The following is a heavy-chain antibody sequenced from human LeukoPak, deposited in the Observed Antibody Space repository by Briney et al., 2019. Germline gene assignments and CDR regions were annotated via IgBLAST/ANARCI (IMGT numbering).Heavy chain of an antibody. V-gene: IGHV4-38-2*02. CDR2: IHHSGTA. D-gene: IGHD2-2*02. J-gene: IGHJ4*02. CDR1: GRSINNGYF. Sequence: SETLSLTCTVFGRSINNGYFWGWIRQPPGKGLEWIASIHHSGTASYNPSLESRVTISVDTSKNQFSLRLSSVTAADTAVYYCARDRGALGATVPAIFAVNFFDSWGQGTLGTVSS. CDR3: ARDRGALGATVPAIFAVNFFDS.